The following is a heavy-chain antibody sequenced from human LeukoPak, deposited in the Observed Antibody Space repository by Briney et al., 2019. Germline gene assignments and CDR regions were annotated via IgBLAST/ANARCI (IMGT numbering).Heavy chain of an antibody. V-gene: IGHV1-46*01. Sequence: ASVKVSCKASGYTFTSYYMHWVRQAPGQGLEWMGIINPSGGSTSYAQKFQGRVTMTRDMSTSTVYMELSSLRSEDTAVYYCARAIVGALQRYYYYYMDVWGKGTTVTISS. D-gene: IGHD1-26*01. CDR1: GYTFTSYY. CDR3: ARAIVGALQRYYYYYMDV. CDR2: INPSGGST. J-gene: IGHJ6*03.